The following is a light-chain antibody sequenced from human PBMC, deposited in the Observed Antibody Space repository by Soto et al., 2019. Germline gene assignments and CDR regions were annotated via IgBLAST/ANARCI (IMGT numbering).Light chain of an antibody. CDR3: QQYNNWPRT. V-gene: IGKV3-15*01. CDR1: QSISSC. CDR2: GAS. Sequence: ELVMTQSPATLSVAPGERATLSCRASQSISSCLAWYQQKPGQAPRLLIYGASTRATGIPARFSGSGSGTEFTLTISSLQSEDFAVYYCQQYNNWPRTFGQGTKVDIK. J-gene: IGKJ1*01.